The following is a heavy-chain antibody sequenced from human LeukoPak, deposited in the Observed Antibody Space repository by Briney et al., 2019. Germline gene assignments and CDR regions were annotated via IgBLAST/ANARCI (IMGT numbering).Heavy chain of an antibody. V-gene: IGHV4-34*01. D-gene: IGHD4-17*01. CDR2: INHSGST. CDR1: GGSFSGYY. Sequence: PSETLSLTCAVYGGSFSGYYWSWIRQPPGKGLEWIGEINHSGSTNYNPSLKSRVTISVDTSKNQFSLKLSPVTAADTAVYYCARGLYGDYIYYYYYYMDVWGKGTTVTVSS. J-gene: IGHJ6*03. CDR3: ARGLYGDYIYYYYYYMDV.